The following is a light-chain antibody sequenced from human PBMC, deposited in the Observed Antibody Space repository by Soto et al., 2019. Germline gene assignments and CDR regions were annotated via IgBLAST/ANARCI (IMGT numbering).Light chain of an antibody. J-gene: IGLJ1*01. CDR1: NINIGDNH. V-gene: IGLV1-51*01. CDR2: AND. Sequence: QSVLTQPPSVSAAPGQRVTIPCSGSNINIGDNHVSWYQHLPGTAPKLVVYANDRRPSDLPGRFPGSKSGTSAKLVITGPQTGDEAVYYCGTWDDSLFSFVFGPGTKVTVL. CDR3: GTWDDSLFSFV.